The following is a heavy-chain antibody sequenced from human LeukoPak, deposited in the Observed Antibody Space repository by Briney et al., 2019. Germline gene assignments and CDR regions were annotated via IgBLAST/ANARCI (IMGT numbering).Heavy chain of an antibody. J-gene: IGHJ4*02. CDR3: ARQGRGSYRRDFDY. D-gene: IGHD1-26*01. V-gene: IGHV5-10-1*01. CDR2: IDPSDSHI. CDR1: GYSFTSNW. Sequence: GESLKISCNGSGYSFTSNWISWVRQMPGKGLEWMGRIDPSDSHINYSPSFQGHVTISVDKSISTAYLQWSSLRASDTAMYYCARQGRGSYRRDFDYWGQRTLVTVSS.